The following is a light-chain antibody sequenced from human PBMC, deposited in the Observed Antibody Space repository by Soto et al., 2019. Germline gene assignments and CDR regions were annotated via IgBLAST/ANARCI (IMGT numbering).Light chain of an antibody. CDR3: HQYDNWPLT. CDR2: GAS. V-gene: IGKV3-15*01. Sequence: EIVMTQAPATLSVSPGGRATLSCRASQRVSRKLAWYQQKPGQATRLLISGASTRAIDIPANFTGSGSGTEFTLTISSLQAEDFAVYYCHQYDNWPLTFGGGTKVEI. J-gene: IGKJ4*01. CDR1: QRVSRK.